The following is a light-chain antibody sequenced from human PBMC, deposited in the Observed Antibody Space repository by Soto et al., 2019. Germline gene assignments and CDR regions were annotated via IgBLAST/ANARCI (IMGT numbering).Light chain of an antibody. CDR3: QETFSTPSFT. CDR1: QSISNY. V-gene: IGKV1-39*01. Sequence: DIQMTQSPSSLSASVGDGVSITCRASQSISNYVNWYQQKPGKAPKLLIYAASRLQSGVPSRFSGTGSRTDFTLTISSLQPEDFATYYCQETFSTPSFTFGGGTKVEI. J-gene: IGKJ4*01. CDR2: AAS.